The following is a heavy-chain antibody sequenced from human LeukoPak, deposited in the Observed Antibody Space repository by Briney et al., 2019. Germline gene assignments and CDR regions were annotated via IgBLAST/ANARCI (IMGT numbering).Heavy chain of an antibody. CDR3: ATAGNYRFDY. J-gene: IGHJ4*02. CDR2: INPDGSTI. V-gene: IGHV3-74*01. D-gene: IGHD1-7*01. Sequence: GGSLRLSCAASGFTFSNYWVHWVRQAPGKELVWVSRINPDGSTINYADSVKGRFTISRDNAKNTLYLQMNSLRAEDTAVYYCATAGNYRFDYWGQGTLVTVSS. CDR1: GFTFSNYW.